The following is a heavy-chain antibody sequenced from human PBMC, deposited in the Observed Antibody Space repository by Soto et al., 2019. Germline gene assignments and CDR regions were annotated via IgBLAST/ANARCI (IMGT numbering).Heavy chain of an antibody. CDR1: GGSISSYY. CDR2: ICYSGST. J-gene: IGHJ6*02. D-gene: IGHD4-17*01. Sequence: SETLSLTCTVSGGSISSYYWSWIRQPPGKGLEWIGYICYSGSTNYNPSLKSRVTISVDTSKNQFSLKLSSVTAADTAVYYCARDSWSTATTGYYGMDVWGQGTTVTVSS. V-gene: IGHV4-59*01. CDR3: ARDSWSTATTGYYGMDV.